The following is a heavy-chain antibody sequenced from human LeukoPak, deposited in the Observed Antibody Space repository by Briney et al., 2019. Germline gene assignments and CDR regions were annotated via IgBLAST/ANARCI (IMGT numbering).Heavy chain of an antibody. V-gene: IGHV3-20*04. Sequence: RAGGSLRLSCAASGFTFSSYSMNWVRQAPGKGLEWVSGINWNGGSTGYADSVKGRFTISRDNAKNSLYLQMNSLRAEDTALYYCAREPLWFGELRRSEGQHAFDIWGQGTMVTVSS. J-gene: IGHJ3*02. CDR3: AREPLWFGELRRSEGQHAFDI. D-gene: IGHD3-10*01. CDR2: INWNGGST. CDR1: GFTFSSYS.